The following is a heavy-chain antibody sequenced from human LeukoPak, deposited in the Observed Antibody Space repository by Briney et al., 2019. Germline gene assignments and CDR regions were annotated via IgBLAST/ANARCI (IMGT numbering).Heavy chain of an antibody. D-gene: IGHD6-19*01. CDR2: INHSGST. CDR1: GGSFSGYY. Sequence: SETLSLTCAVYGGSFSGYYWSWIRQPPGKGLGWIGEINHSGSTNYNPSLKSRVTISVDTSKNQFSLKLSSVTAADTAVYYCARQVVAVAGTGYFDYWGQGTLVTVSS. CDR3: ARQVVAVAGTGYFDY. J-gene: IGHJ4*02. V-gene: IGHV4-34*01.